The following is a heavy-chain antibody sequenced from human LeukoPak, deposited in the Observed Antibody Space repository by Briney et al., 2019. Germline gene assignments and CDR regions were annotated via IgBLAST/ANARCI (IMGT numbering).Heavy chain of an antibody. CDR2: MNANSGKT. Sequence: ASVKVSCKASGYTFTNYDINWVRQATGQGLEWMGWMNANSGKTGYAQKFQDRFTMTWDTSIGTDYMELSSLRSDDTAVYYCARQYRHQPDWGQGTLVTVS. V-gene: IGHV1-8*02. CDR3: ARQYRHQPD. D-gene: IGHD2-2*01. CDR1: GYTFTNYD. J-gene: IGHJ4*02.